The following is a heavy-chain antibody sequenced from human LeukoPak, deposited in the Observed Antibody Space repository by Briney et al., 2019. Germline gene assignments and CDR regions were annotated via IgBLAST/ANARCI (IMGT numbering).Heavy chain of an antibody. V-gene: IGHV6-1*01. D-gene: IGHD6-19*01. CDR1: GGSISSNSVA. J-gene: IGHJ4*02. CDR3: ARVTYSGSNDY. Sequence: SQTLSLTCAISGGSISSNSVAWNWIRQSPSRGLEWLGRTYYRSKWYNDFAVSVKSRMNINPDISRNQFSLQLNSVTPEDTAVYYCARVTYSGSNDYWGQGTLVTVSS. CDR2: TYYRSKWYN.